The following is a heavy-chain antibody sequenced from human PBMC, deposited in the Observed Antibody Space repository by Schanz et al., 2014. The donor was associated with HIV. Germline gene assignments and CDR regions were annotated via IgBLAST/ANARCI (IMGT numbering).Heavy chain of an antibody. CDR3: ARVATWDYYGMDV. V-gene: IGHV3-30-3*01. Sequence: QVQLVESGGGVVQPGRSLRLSCAASGFTFSSYAMHWVRQAAGKGLEWVAVISYDGSNKNYADSVKGRFTISRDNSKNTLXXQMNXLRAEDTAVYYCARVATWDYYGMDVWGQGTTVTVSS. J-gene: IGHJ6*02. CDR1: GFTFSSYA. CDR2: ISYDGSNK.